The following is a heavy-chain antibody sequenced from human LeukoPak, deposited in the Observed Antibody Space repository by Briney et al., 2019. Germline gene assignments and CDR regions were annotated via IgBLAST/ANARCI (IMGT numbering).Heavy chain of an antibody. D-gene: IGHD2-2*02. Sequence: GGSLRLSCAASGFTFSSYAMSWVRQAPGNGLEWVSAISGSGGSTYYADSVKGRFTISRDNSKNTLYLQMNSLRAEDTAVYYCAQHTHFYYGMDVWGQGTTVTVSS. J-gene: IGHJ6*02. CDR3: AQHTHFYYGMDV. V-gene: IGHV3-23*01. CDR1: GFTFSSYA. CDR2: ISGSGGST.